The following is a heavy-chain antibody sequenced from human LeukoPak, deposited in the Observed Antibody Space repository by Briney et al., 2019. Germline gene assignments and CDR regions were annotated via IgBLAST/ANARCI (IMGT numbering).Heavy chain of an antibody. Sequence: GASVKVSCKASGYTFTGYYMHWVRQAPGQGLEWMGWINPNSGGTNYAQKFQGRVTMTRDTSISTAYMELSRLRSDDTAVYYCARDELLWFGELRRNYFDYWGQGTLVTVSS. J-gene: IGHJ4*02. V-gene: IGHV1-2*02. CDR1: GYTFTGYY. CDR3: ARDELLWFGELRRNYFDY. D-gene: IGHD3-10*01. CDR2: INPNSGGT.